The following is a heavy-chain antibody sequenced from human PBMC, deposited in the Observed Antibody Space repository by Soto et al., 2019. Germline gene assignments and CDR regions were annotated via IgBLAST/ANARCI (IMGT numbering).Heavy chain of an antibody. V-gene: IGHV3-23*01. J-gene: IGHJ6*02. CDR2: ISGSGGST. Sequence: PGGSLRLSCAASGFTFSSYAMSWVRQAPGKGLEWVSAISGSGGSTYYADSVKGRFAISRDNSKNTLYLQMNSLRAEDTAVYYCAKPHHSSSWYYYYYGMDVWGQGTTVTVSS. CDR3: AKPHHSSSWYYYYYGMDV. D-gene: IGHD6-13*01. CDR1: GFTFSSYA.